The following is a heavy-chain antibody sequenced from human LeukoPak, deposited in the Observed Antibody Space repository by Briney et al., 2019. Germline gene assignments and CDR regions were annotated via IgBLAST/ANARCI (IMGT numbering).Heavy chain of an antibody. J-gene: IGHJ5*02. Sequence: ESLKISCKGSGYSFTSYWIGWVRQMPGKGLEWMGIIYPGDSDTRYSPSFQGQVTISADKSISTAYLQWSSLKASDTAMYYCARQGVRYYYGSGSSRNWFDPWGQGTLVTVSS. V-gene: IGHV5-51*01. CDR3: ARQGVRYYYGSGSSRNWFDP. CDR2: IYPGDSDT. CDR1: GYSFTSYW. D-gene: IGHD3-10*01.